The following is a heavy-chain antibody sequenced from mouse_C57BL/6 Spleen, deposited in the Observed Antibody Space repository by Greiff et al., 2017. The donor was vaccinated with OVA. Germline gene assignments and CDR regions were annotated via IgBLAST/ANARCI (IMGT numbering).Heavy chain of an antibody. CDR3: AIDDLITTVVAQPSYAMDY. CDR1: GYTFTSYW. Sequence: QVQLQQPGAELVKPGASVKVSCKASGYTFTSYWMHWVKQRPGQGLEWIGRIHPSDSDTNYNQKFKGKATLTVDKSSSTAYMQLSSRTSEDSAVYYGAIDDLITTVVAQPSYAMDYWGQGTSVTGSS. D-gene: IGHD1-1*01. J-gene: IGHJ4*01. CDR2: IHPSDSDT. V-gene: IGHV1-74*01.